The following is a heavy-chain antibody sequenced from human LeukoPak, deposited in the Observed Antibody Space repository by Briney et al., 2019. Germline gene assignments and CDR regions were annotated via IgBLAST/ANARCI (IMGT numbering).Heavy chain of an antibody. V-gene: IGHV3-23*01. CDR3: ARSCSSTSCS. CDR2: ISSDGRNT. J-gene: IGHJ5*02. Sequence: GGSLRLSCAASGFSFNNYGMTWVRRAPGTGLEWVSTISSDGRNTHYADSVKGRFTISRDNSKNTLYLQMNSLRAEDTAMYYCARSCSSTSCSWGQGTLVTVSS. CDR1: GFSFNNYG. D-gene: IGHD2-2*01.